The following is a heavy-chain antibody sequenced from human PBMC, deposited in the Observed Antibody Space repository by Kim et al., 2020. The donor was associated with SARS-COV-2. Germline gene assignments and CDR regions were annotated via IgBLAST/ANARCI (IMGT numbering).Heavy chain of an antibody. V-gene: IGHV4-34*01. CDR2: INHSGST. D-gene: IGHD4-17*01. CDR1: GGSFSGYY. J-gene: IGHJ6*02. Sequence: SETLSLTCAVYGGSFSGYYWSWIRQPPGKGLEWIGEINHSGSTNYNPSLKSRVTISVDTSKNQFSLKLRSVTAADTAVYYCASGLGTTSDYYGMDVWGQG. CDR3: ASGLGTTSDYYGMDV.